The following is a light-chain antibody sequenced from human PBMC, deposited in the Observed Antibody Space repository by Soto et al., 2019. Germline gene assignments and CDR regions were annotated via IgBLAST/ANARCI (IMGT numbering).Light chain of an antibody. V-gene: IGKV1-5*01. CDR2: DAS. Sequence: DVQMTQSPSTLSASVGDRVTISCRASQDVTTWLAWYQQKPGKAPKLLIYDASSLESGVPSRFSGSGSGTEFTLTISSLQPDDTETYHCQQYNTYSLTFGGGTKVDIX. J-gene: IGKJ4*01. CDR1: QDVTTW. CDR3: QQYNTYSLT.